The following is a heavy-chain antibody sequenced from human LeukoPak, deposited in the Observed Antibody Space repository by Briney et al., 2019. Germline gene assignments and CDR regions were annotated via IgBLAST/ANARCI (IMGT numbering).Heavy chain of an antibody. CDR1: GHTFTGLD. CDR3: ARDIGYMSGSSGYNI. CDR2: ISAFNGRT. J-gene: IGHJ3*02. D-gene: IGHD3-22*01. Sequence: ASVKVSCKASGHTFTGLDFSWMRQTPGQGLEWLGWISAFNGRTSYGQGLQGRLTLTTDTSANTAYMELRSLTPDDTAVYYCARDIGYMSGSSGYNIWGQGTMVTVSS. V-gene: IGHV1-18*01.